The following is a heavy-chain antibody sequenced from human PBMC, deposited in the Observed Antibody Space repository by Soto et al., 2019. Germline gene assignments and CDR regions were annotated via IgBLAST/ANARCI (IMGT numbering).Heavy chain of an antibody. J-gene: IGHJ4*02. V-gene: IGHV1-69*13. CDR2: IIPIFGTA. CDR1: GYTFIRYG. D-gene: IGHD2-2*02. CDR3: AGGFVLVPAAIPRLIPDY. Sequence: SVKVSCKASGYTFIRYGITWVRQAPGQGLEWMGGIIPIFGTANYAQKFQGRVTITADESTSTAYMELSSLRSEDTAVYYCAGGFVLVPAAIPRLIPDYWGQGTLVTVSS.